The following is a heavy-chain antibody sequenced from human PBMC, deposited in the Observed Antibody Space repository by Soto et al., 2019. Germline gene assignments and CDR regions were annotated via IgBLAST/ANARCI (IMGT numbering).Heavy chain of an antibody. J-gene: IGHJ4*02. CDR2: IRTKTNNYAT. V-gene: IGHV3-73*01. CDR3: TAMAGIDY. D-gene: IGHD6-19*01. Sequence: SLRLSCAASGFTFSGSGIHWVRQASGKGLEWVGRIRTKTNNYATAYAASVKGRFTISRDDSKNMAYLQMNSLKTEDTAVYYCTAMAGIDYWGQGTLVTVSS. CDR1: GFTFSGSG.